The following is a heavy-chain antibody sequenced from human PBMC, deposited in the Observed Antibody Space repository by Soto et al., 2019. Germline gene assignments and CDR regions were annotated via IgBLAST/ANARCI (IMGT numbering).Heavy chain of an antibody. CDR2: ISAHNGNT. D-gene: IGHD2-2*01. Sequence: QVQLVQSGPEVKRPGASVKVSCKPSGYTFTSYGISWARQAPGQGLEWMGWISAHNGNTNYAQKVQGRVTMATDTSTRTAYMELKSLRSDDTAVYYCARSWYRTTIYFDFWGCGTLFTVSS. V-gene: IGHV1-18*01. CDR1: GYTFTSYG. J-gene: IGHJ2*01. CDR3: ARSWYRTTIYFDF.